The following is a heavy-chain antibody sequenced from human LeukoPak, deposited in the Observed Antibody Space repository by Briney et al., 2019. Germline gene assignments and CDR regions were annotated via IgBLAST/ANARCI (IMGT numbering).Heavy chain of an antibody. Sequence: AQTLSLTRTVSGVSISTNCWSWARHPPGKGMELVGCIHYSGGTKYNPSLKSRVTMSVDTSKNKYSLKVNSVAAADTAVYYCTRGMVTTAYFDYWGQGILVSVS. CDR3: TRGMVTTAYFDY. CDR2: IHYSGGT. CDR1: GVSISTNC. D-gene: IGHD4-17*01. J-gene: IGHJ4*02. V-gene: IGHV4-59*01.